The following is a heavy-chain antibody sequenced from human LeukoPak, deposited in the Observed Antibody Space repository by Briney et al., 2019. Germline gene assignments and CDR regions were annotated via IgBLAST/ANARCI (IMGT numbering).Heavy chain of an antibody. J-gene: IGHJ4*02. CDR2: IDYSGST. CDR1: GGSISTFY. V-gene: IGHV4-59*01. Sequence: SETLSLTCTVSGGSISTFYWSWVRQPPGKGLEWIGYIDYSGSTNYNPSLKSRVIISVDTSNNQFSLKLSSVTAADTAVYYCARGGRGYSYEIDYWGQGTLVSVSS. CDR3: ARGGRGYSYEIDY. D-gene: IGHD5-18*01.